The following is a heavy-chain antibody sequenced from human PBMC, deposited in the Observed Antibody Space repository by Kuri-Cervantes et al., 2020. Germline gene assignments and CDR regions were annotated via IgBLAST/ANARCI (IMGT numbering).Heavy chain of an antibody. CDR1: GYSISSGYY. CDR3: ARLGAGYGSGSYDY. Sequence: ESLKISCTVSGYSISSGYYWGWNRQLPGMGLEWIGSIYHSGSTYYNPSLKSRVTISVDTSKNQFSLKLSSVTAADTAVYYCARLGAGYGSGSYDYWGQGTLVTVSS. J-gene: IGHJ4*02. V-gene: IGHV4-38-2*02. CDR2: IYHSGST. D-gene: IGHD3-10*01.